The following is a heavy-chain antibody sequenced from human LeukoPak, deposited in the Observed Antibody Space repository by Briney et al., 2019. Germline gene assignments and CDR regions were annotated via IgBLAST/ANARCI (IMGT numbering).Heavy chain of an antibody. J-gene: IGHJ6*03. CDR1: GFTFTTNW. D-gene: IGHD1-26*01. Sequence: GGSLRLSCAASGFTFTTNWMTWVRQAPGKGLEWVSSITSSSTYMFYADSVKGRFTISRDNALNSLYLQINSLRAEDTAVYYCARDPYSGRYGDYYYYYMDVWGKGTTVTISS. CDR2: ITSSSTYM. CDR3: ARDPYSGRYGDYYYYYMDV. V-gene: IGHV3-21*01.